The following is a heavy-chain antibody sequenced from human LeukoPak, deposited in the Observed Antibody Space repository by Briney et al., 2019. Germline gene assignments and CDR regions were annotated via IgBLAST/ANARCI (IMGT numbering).Heavy chain of an antibody. CDR3: APGRRDGYNWPFDY. J-gene: IGHJ4*02. CDR1: GYTFTDYW. V-gene: IGHV1-2*02. D-gene: IGHD5-24*01. Sequence: ASVKVSCKASGYTFTDYWMHWVRQAPGQGLEWMGWINPNSGGTKYAQKFQGRVTMTRDTSISTAYMELTSLRSDDTAVYYCAPGRRDGYNWPFDYWGQGTLVTVSS. CDR2: INPNSGGT.